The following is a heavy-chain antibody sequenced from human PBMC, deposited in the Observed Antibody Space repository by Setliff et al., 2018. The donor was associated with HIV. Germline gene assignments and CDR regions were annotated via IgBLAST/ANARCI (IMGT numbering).Heavy chain of an antibody. CDR1: GFIIRNHW. CDR2: IKQDGREK. Sequence: HPGGSLRLSCAASGFIIRNHWMNWVRQAPGKGLEWVANIKQDGREKYYVDSVKGRFTISRDNAKNSLYLQMNSLRVEDTAVYFCARWGSGSYERVLDYWGQGMLVTVSS. D-gene: IGHD1-26*01. J-gene: IGHJ4*02. CDR3: ARWGSGSYERVLDY. V-gene: IGHV3-7*01.